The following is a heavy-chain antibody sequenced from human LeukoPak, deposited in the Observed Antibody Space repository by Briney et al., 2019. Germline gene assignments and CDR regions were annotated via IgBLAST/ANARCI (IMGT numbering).Heavy chain of an antibody. CDR2: IIPILGIA. J-gene: IGHJ6*03. Sequence: GSSVKVSCKASGGTFSSYTISWVRQAPGQGLEWMGRIIPILGIANYAQKFQGRVTITADKSTSTAYMELSSLRSEDTAVYYCARDRNRYGYIGYYYVDVWGKGTTVTVSS. V-gene: IGHV1-69*04. CDR3: ARDRNRYGYIGYYYVDV. D-gene: IGHD5-18*01. CDR1: GGTFSSYT.